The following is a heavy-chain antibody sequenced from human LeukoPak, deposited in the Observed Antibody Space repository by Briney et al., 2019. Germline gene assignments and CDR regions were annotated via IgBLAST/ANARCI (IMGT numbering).Heavy chain of an antibody. CDR3: ARELVSLGTGYFDL. Sequence: SGGSLRLSCAASGFTFSSYEMNWVRQAPGKGLEWVSYISSSGSTIYYADSVKGRFTISRDNAKNSLHLQMDSLRAEDTAIYYCARELVSLGTGYFDLWGRGTLVTVSS. J-gene: IGHJ2*01. V-gene: IGHV3-48*03. D-gene: IGHD7-27*01. CDR1: GFTFSSYE. CDR2: ISSSGSTI.